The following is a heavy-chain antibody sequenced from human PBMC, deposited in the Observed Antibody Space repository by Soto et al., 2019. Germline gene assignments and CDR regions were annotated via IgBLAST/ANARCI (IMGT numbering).Heavy chain of an antibody. CDR3: ATEKSSGWGHNWFDP. D-gene: IGHD6-19*01. Sequence: ASVKVSCKVSGYTLTELSMHWVRQAPGKGLEWMGGFDPEDGETIYAQKFQGRVTMTEDTSTDTAYMELSSLRSEDTAVYYCATEKSSGWGHNWFDPWGQGTLVTVPS. V-gene: IGHV1-24*01. J-gene: IGHJ5*02. CDR2: FDPEDGET. CDR1: GYTLTELS.